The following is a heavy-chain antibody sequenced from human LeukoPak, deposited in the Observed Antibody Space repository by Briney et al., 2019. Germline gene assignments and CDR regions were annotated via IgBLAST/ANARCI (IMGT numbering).Heavy chain of an antibody. V-gene: IGHV3-11*04. J-gene: IGHJ4*02. CDR3: ARDGGSAWFLDY. D-gene: IGHD6-19*01. CDR2: ISSSGNTT. CDR1: GFTFSDNY. Sequence: GGSLRLSCAASGFTFSDNYMSWIRQAPGKGLEWVSYISSSGNTTKNADSVKGRFTITRDDAKNSLYLQMNSLRAEDTAVYYCARDGGSAWFLDYWGQGTLVTVSS.